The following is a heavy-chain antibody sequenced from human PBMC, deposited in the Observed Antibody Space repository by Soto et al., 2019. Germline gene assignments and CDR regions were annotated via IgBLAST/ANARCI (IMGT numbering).Heavy chain of an antibody. CDR2: IFYSGGT. Sequence: QLQLQESGPGLVKPSETLSLTCAVSGDSISSSSYYWGWIRQPPGNGLEWIGSIFYSGGTYYNPSLKSRVTISVDTSKNQFSLKLTSVTAADTAVYYCARLGGYTSGWYSWFDPWGQGTLVTVSS. CDR1: GDSISSSSYY. V-gene: IGHV4-39*01. J-gene: IGHJ5*02. D-gene: IGHD6-19*01. CDR3: ARLGGYTSGWYSWFDP.